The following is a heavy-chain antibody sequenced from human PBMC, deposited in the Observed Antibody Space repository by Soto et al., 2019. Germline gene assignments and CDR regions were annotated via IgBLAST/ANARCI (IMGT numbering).Heavy chain of an antibody. V-gene: IGHV4-59*01. J-gene: IGHJ5*02. CDR1: GGSISSYY. CDR2: IYYSGST. CDR3: ASTPALYYDFWSGYSGFDP. Sequence: SETLSLTCTVSGGSISSYYWSWIRQPPGKGLEWIGYIYYSGSTNYNPSLKSRVTISVDTSKNQFSLKLSSVTAADTAVYYCASTPALYYDFWSGYSGFDPWGQGTRVTVSS. D-gene: IGHD3-3*01.